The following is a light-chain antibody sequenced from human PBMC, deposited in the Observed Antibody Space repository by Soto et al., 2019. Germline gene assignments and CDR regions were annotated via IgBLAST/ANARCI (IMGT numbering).Light chain of an antibody. V-gene: IGLV2-8*01. CDR1: SSDVGEYKY. Sequence: QSALTQPPSASGSPGQSVTISCTGSSSDVGEYKYVSWYQQHPGKAPKLIIYEVSKRPSGIPGRFSGSKSGNTASLTISGLQAEDEADYYCCAYAGSGTVVFGGGTKLTVL. CDR2: EVS. CDR3: CAYAGSGTVV. J-gene: IGLJ2*01.